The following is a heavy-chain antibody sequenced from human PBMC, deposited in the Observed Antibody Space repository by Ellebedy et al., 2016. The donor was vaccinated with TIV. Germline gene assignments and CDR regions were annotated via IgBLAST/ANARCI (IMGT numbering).Heavy chain of an antibody. CDR1: GASITSDNW. J-gene: IGHJ5*01. V-gene: IGHV4-4*02. D-gene: IGHD6-19*01. Sequence: MPSETLSLTCAVSGASITSDNWWTWVRQTPGKGLEWIGEIFHSGGTNYNPSLKRRVTISLDKSTNHFSLNLPSVTAADTAVYYCTRGLSSAWYGDDDSWGRGIQVTVSS. CDR2: IFHSGGT. CDR3: TRGLSSAWYGDDDS.